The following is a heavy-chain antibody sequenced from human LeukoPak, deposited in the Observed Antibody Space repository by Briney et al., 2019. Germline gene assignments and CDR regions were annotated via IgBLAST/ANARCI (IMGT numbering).Heavy chain of an antibody. V-gene: IGHV3-21*01. CDR2: ISSSSSYI. D-gene: IGHD6-19*01. CDR3: ATVWLTAPYFDY. CDR1: GFTFSSYS. Sequence: GGSLRLSCAASGFTFSSYSMNWVRQAPGKGLGWVSSISSSSSYIYYADSVKGRFTISRDNARNSLYLQMNGLRAEDTAVYYCATVWLTAPYFDYWGQGTLVTVSS. J-gene: IGHJ4*02.